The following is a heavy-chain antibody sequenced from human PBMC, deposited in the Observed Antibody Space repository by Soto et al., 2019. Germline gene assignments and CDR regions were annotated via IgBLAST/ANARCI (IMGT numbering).Heavy chain of an antibody. Sequence: QVQLVQSVSEVKKPGSSVKVHCKASGGTFSSYAISWVRPAPGQGLEGMGGIIPIFGTPNYAQKFQGRVTITADESTSTAYMELSSLRSEDTAVYYCARPYGISTSCYRYYYGMDVWCQGTTVTVSS. CDR2: IIPIFGTP. J-gene: IGHJ6*02. D-gene: IGHD2-2*02. V-gene: IGHV1-69*01. CDR3: ARPYGISTSCYRYYYGMDV. CDR1: GGTFSSYA.